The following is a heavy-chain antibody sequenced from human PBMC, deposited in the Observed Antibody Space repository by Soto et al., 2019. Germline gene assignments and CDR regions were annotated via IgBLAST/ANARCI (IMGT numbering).Heavy chain of an antibody. CDR3: ALDYDIFTGYSKIDV. V-gene: IGHV1-18*01. D-gene: IGHD3-9*01. Sequence: ASVKVSWKASGYTFTSYGISWVRQAPGQGLEWMGWISAYNGNTNYAQKLQGRVTMTTDTSTSTAYMELRSLRSGDTAVYYCALDYDIFTGYSKIDVRAKRTTVTGSS. J-gene: IGHJ6*04. CDR2: ISAYNGNT. CDR1: GYTFTSYG.